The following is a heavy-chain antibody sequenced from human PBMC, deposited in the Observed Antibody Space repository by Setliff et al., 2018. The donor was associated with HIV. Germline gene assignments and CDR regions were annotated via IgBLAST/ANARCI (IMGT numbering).Heavy chain of an antibody. CDR3: ASALVGGASPFDY. D-gene: IGHD3-3*01. CDR1: GGCIDRSNYY. Sequence: SETLSLTCSVSGGCIDRSNYYWGWVRQHPGRGLEWVGYVYYNGESFYNPSLRGRITILQDKSKNQFSLEVRSVTAADTAIYYCASALVGGASPFDYWGQGALVTV. V-gene: IGHV4-31*03. J-gene: IGHJ4*01. CDR2: VYYNGES.